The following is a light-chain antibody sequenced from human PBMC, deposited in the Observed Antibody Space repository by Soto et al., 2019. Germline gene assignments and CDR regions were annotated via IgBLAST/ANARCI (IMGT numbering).Light chain of an antibody. CDR3: SSYAGSNNLV. CDR2: EVS. J-gene: IGLJ2*01. V-gene: IGLV2-8*01. Sequence: QSALTQPTSASGSPGQSVTISCTGTSTDVVGYNYVSWYQQHPGKAPKLMIYEVSKRPSGVPDRFSGSKSGNTASLTVSGLQAEDEADYYCSSYAGSNNLVFVGGTKLTVL. CDR1: STDVVGYNY.